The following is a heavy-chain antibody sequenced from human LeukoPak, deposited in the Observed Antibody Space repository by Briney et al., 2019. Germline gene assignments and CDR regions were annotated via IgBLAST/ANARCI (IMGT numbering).Heavy chain of an antibody. J-gene: IGHJ4*02. Sequence: GRSLRLSCAASGFTFDDYAMHWVRQAPGKGLEWVSGISWNGGSIGYADSVKGRFTISRDNAKNSLYLQMNSLRAEDTALYYCARSGYSSSWYLVYFDYWGQGTLVTVSS. V-gene: IGHV3-9*01. CDR3: ARSGYSSSWYLVYFDY. CDR1: GFTFDDYA. CDR2: ISWNGGSI. D-gene: IGHD6-13*01.